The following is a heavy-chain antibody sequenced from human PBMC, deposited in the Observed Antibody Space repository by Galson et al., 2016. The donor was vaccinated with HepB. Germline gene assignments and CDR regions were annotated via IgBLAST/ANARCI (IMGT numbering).Heavy chain of an antibody. CDR2: IVPIVRTT. J-gene: IGHJ3*02. CDR3: VTEARGYCTGSRCYDGVGNAFDI. CDR1: GGTFSRYA. Sequence: SVKVSCKVSGGTFSRYAISWVRQAPGQGPEWMGAIVPIVRTTNYAQKFQGRVRITGDESTSTDYMDLSSLRSEDTAVYYCVTEARGYCTGSRCYDGVGNAFDIWGQGTLVTVSS. V-gene: IGHV1-69*13. D-gene: IGHD2-2*01.